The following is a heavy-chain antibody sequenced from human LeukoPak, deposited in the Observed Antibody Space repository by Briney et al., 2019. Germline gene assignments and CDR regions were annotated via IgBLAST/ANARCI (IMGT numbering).Heavy chain of an antibody. J-gene: IGHJ3*02. CDR2: IYPGDSDT. Sequence: GESLKISCQGSGYSFTSYWIGWVRQLPGKGLEWMGIIYPGDSDTRYSPSFQGQVTISADKSISTAYLQWSSLKASDTAMYYCAREGEGYCTNGVCFSDAFDIWGQGTMVTASS. V-gene: IGHV5-51*01. D-gene: IGHD2-8*01. CDR3: AREGEGYCTNGVCFSDAFDI. CDR1: GYSFTSYW.